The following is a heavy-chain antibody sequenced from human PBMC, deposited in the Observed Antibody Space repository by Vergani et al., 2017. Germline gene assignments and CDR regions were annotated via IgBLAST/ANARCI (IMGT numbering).Heavy chain of an antibody. V-gene: IGHV4-59*01. CDR1: GGSISSYY. CDR2: IYYSGST. J-gene: IGHJ4*02. D-gene: IGHD1-7*01. Sequence: QVQLQESGPGLVKPSETLSLTCTVSGGSISSYYWSWIRQPPGKGLEWIGYIYYSGSTNYNPSLKSRVTIRVDTSKNQFSLKLSSVTAADTAVYYGAGGGITGTGDYWGQGTLVTVSS. CDR3: AGGGITGTGDY.